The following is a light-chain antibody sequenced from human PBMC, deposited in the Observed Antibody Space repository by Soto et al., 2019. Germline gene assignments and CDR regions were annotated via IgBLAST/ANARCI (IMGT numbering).Light chain of an antibody. CDR1: TSNIGSNY. CDR3: ATWDDSLNGFYV. J-gene: IGLJ1*01. V-gene: IGLV1-47*01. CDR2: RNN. Sequence: QSALTQPPSASGTPGQGVTISCSGSTSNIGSNYVYWYQQLPGTAPKLLIYRNNQRPSGVPDRFSGSKSGTSASLAISGLRSDDEADYFCATWDDSLNGFYVFGAGKKVTV.